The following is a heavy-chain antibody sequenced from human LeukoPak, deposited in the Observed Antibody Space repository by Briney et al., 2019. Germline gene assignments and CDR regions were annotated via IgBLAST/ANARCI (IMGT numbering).Heavy chain of an antibody. V-gene: IGHV1-24*01. D-gene: IGHD5-18*01. CDR2: FDPEDGAR. Sequence: ASVKVSCKVSGDTVTGFSIHWVRQAPGHGLEWMGGFDPEDGARISAQKFQGRVTMTEDTSTDTAYMDLSSLRSEDTAVYYCATGYTYDYSLYWGQGTLVTVSS. CDR1: GDTVTGFS. CDR3: ATGYTYDYSLY. J-gene: IGHJ4*02.